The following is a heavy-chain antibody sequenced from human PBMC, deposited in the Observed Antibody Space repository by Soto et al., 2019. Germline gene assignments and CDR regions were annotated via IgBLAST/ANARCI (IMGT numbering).Heavy chain of an antibody. CDR3: ARGGSGYYHYPFDY. CDR1: GFTVSSNY. Sequence: EVPLVESGGGLVQPGGSLRLSCAVSGFTVSSNYMSWVRQAPGKGLEWVLVIYNDGSTYYADSVKGRFTISRDNSKNTLYLQMNSLRAEDTAVYYCARGGSGYYHYPFDYWGQGTLVTVSS. V-gene: IGHV3-66*01. J-gene: IGHJ4*02. D-gene: IGHD3-22*01. CDR2: IYNDGST.